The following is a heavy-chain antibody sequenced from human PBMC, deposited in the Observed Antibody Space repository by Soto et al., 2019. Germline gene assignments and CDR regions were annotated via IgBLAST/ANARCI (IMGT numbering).Heavy chain of an antibody. CDR2: INHSGST. D-gene: IGHD6-19*01. CDR1: GGSFSGYY. V-gene: IGHV4-34*01. J-gene: IGHJ4*02. CDR3: ARGVGIAVDYYFDY. Sequence: QVQLQQWDAGLLKPSETLSLTCAVYGGSFSGYYWSWIRQPPGKGLEWIGEINHSGSTNYNPSLKSRVTISVDTSKNQFSLKLSSVTAADTAVYYCARGVGIAVDYYFDYWGQGTLVTVSS.